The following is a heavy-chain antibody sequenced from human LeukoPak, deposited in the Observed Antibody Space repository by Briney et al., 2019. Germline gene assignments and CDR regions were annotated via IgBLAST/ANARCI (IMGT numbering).Heavy chain of an antibody. V-gene: IGHV3-23*01. CDR2: ISGSGGTT. Sequence: PGGSLRLSCAASGFTFSSYGMSWVRQAPGKGLEWVSAISGSGGTTYYADSVKGRFTISRDNSKNTLYLQMNSLRAEDTALYYCAKQDSSDWNGVGDYLQYWGQGTLVTVSS. J-gene: IGHJ1*01. D-gene: IGHD6-19*01. CDR1: GFTFSSYG. CDR3: AKQDSSDWNGVGDYLQY.